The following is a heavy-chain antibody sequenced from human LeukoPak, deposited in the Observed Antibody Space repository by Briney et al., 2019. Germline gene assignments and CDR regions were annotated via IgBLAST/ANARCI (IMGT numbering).Heavy chain of an antibody. V-gene: IGHV1-69*05. CDR2: IIPIFGTA. CDR3: ARGEAFGYCGGDGCPYYFDY. Sequence: ASVKVSCKASGGTFSGYAISWVRQAPGQGLEWMGRIIPIFGTANYAQKFQGRVTITTDESTSTAYMELSSLRSEDTAVYYCARGEAFGYCGGDGCPYYFDYWGQGTLVTVSS. CDR1: GGTFSGYA. D-gene: IGHD2-21*02. J-gene: IGHJ4*02.